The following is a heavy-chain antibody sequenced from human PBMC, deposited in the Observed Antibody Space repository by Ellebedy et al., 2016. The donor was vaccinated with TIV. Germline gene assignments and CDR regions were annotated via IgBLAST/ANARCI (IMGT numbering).Heavy chain of an antibody. CDR1: GFTFSSNW. J-gene: IGHJ4*02. V-gene: IGHV3-74*01. Sequence: PGGSLRLSCVASGFTFSSNWMHWVRQAPGKGLVWVSRINSDGSRSTYADSVKGRFTISRDNAKNTLYLQMNSLRAEDTAVYYCALFYYDNSGYTDSFGYWGQGTLVTVSS. CDR2: INSDGSRS. CDR3: ALFYYDNSGYTDSFGY. D-gene: IGHD3-22*01.